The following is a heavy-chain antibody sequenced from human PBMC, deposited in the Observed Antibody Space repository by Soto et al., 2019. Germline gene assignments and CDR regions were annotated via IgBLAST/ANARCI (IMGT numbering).Heavy chain of an antibody. D-gene: IGHD3-10*01. V-gene: IGHV3-15*01. J-gene: IGHJ3*02. Sequence: PGGSLRLSCAASGFTVSSSQMTWVRQAPGKGLEWVGRIKSKTDGGTTDYAAPVKGRFTISRDDSKNTLYLQMNSLKTEDTAVYYCTTVTYYYGSGSFGGDAFDIWGQGTMVTVSS. CDR3: TTVTYYYGSGSFGGDAFDI. CDR2: IKSKTDGGTT. CDR1: GFTVSSSQ.